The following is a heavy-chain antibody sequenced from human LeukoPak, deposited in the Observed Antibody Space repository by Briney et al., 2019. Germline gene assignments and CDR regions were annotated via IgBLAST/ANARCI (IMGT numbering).Heavy chain of an antibody. CDR3: ARKDNSGYYFVDY. D-gene: IGHD3-22*01. CDR1: DGSISSRNYF. J-gene: IGHJ4*02. V-gene: IGHV4-39*01. CDR2: IYYGGST. Sequence: PSETLSLTCTVSDGSISSRNYFWGWIRQPPGKGLEWIGSIYYGGSTYYNPSLKSRLTISVDTSKNQFSLKLSSVTAADTAVYYCARKDNSGYYFVDYWGRGTLVTVSS.